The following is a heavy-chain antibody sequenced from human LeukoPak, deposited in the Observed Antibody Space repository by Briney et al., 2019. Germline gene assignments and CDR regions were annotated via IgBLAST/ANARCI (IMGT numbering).Heavy chain of an antibody. CDR1: GGSFSGYY. D-gene: IGHD2-15*01. CDR2: INHSGST. CDR3: ARAPNLGYCSGGSCYSGNWFDP. Sequence: SETLSLTCAVYGGSFSGYYWSWIRQPPGKGLEWIGEINHSGSTNYNPSLKSRVTISVDTSKNQSSLKLSSVTAADTAVYYCARAPNLGYCSGGSCYSGNWFDPWGQGTLVTVSS. J-gene: IGHJ5*02. V-gene: IGHV4-34*01.